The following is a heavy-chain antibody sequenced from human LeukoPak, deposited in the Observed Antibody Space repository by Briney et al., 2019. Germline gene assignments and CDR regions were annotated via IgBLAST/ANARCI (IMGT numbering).Heavy chain of an antibody. CDR3: ARHISAASRFDY. D-gene: IGHD6-13*01. CDR1: DGSINGYY. CDR2: IYYSGST. Sequence: SGTLSLTCTVSDGSINGYYWSWIRQPPGKGLEWIGSIYYSGSTYYNPSLKSRVTISVDTSKNQFSLKLSSVTAADTAVYYCARHISAASRFDYWGQGSLVTVSS. J-gene: IGHJ4*02. V-gene: IGHV4-59*08.